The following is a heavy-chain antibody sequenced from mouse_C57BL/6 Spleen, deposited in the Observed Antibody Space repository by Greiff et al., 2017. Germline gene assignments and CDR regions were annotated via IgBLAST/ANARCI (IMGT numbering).Heavy chain of an antibody. CDR1: GYTFTDYN. D-gene: IGHD1-1*01. J-gene: IGHJ2*01. V-gene: IGHV1-22*01. Sequence: VQLQQSGPELVKPGASVKMSCKASGYTFTDYNMHWVKQSHGKSLEWIGYINPNNGGTSYNQKFKGKATLTVNKSSSTAYMELRSLTSEESAVYYYARSFITTVVDYDLDYWGQGTTLTVSS. CDR2: INPNNGGT. CDR3: ARSFITTVVDYDLDY.